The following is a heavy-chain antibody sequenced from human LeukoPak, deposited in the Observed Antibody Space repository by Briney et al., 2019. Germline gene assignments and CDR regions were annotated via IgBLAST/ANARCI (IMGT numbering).Heavy chain of an antibody. CDR2: IYPRDGST. V-gene: IGHV1-46*01. CDR1: GYSFTSNY. Sequence: ASVKVSCKVSGYSFTSNYVHWVRQAPGQGLEWMGMIYPRDGSTSYAQRFQDRVTVTRDTSTSTVHMELSGLRSEDTAVYYCARDQEGFDYWGQGTLVTVSS. CDR3: ARDQEGFDY. J-gene: IGHJ4*02.